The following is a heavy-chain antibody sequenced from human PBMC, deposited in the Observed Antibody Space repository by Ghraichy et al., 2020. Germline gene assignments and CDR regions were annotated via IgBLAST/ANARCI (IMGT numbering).Heavy chain of an antibody. V-gene: IGHV3-23*01. CDR2: ISGSGGST. CDR3: AKAREWLSEYYYYYMDV. J-gene: IGHJ6*03. Sequence: GGSLRLSCAASGFTFSSYAMSWVRQAPGKGLEWVSAISGSGGSTYYADSVKGRFTISRDNSNNTLYLQMNSLRAEDTAVYYCAKAREWLSEYYYYYMDVWGKGTTVTVSS. D-gene: IGHD3-3*01. CDR1: GFTFSSYA.